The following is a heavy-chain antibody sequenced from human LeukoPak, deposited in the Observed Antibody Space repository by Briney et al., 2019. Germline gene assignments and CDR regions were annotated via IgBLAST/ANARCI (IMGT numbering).Heavy chain of an antibody. Sequence: SQTLSLTCAVSGGSITSGGYSWTWLRQPPGKGLEWIGYLYYSGSTYYNPSLKSRVTISVDMSKNQFSLKLSSVTAADTAVYYCASGSGSYLRYWGQGTLVTVSS. CDR2: LYYSGST. CDR3: ASGSGSYLRY. J-gene: IGHJ4*02. V-gene: IGHV4-30-2*01. CDR1: GGSITSGGYS. D-gene: IGHD3-10*01.